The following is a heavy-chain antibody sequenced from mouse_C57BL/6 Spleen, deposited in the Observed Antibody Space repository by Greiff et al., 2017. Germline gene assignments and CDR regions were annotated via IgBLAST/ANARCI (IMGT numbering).Heavy chain of an antibody. V-gene: IGHV1-54*01. J-gene: IGHJ2*01. CDR2: INPGSGGT. Sequence: VQLQQSGAELVRPGTSVKVSCKASGYAFTNYLIEWVKQRPGQGLEWIGVINPGSGGTNDNEKFKGKATLTADKSSSTAYMQLSSLTSEDSAVYCCARRRTGRGYYFDYWGQGTTLTVSS. CDR1: GYAFTNYL. CDR3: ARRRTGRGYYFDY.